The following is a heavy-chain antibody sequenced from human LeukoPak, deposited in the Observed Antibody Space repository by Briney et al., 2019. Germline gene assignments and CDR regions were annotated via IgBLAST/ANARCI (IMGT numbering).Heavy chain of an antibody. D-gene: IGHD3-9*01. CDR1: GGSISSYY. J-gene: IGHJ6*02. Sequence: SETLSLTCTVSGGSISSYYWSWIRQPPGKGLEWIGYIYYSGSTYYNPSLKSRVTISVDTSKNQFSLKLSSVTAADTAVYYCASRPSILTGYNSRYGMDVWGQGTTVTVSS. CDR3: ASRPSILTGYNSRYGMDV. V-gene: IGHV4-59*04. CDR2: IYYSGST.